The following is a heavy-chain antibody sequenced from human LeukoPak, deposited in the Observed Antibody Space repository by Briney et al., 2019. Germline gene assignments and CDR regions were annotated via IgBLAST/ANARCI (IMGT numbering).Heavy chain of an antibody. Sequence: GGSLRLSCAASGFTFSSYAMSWVRQAPGKGLEWVSAISGSGGSTYYADSVKGRFTISRDNSKNTLYLQMNSLRAEDTAVYYCARDVNSKFLDYYYGMDVWGQGTTVTVSS. CDR3: ARDVNSKFLDYYYGMDV. J-gene: IGHJ6*02. V-gene: IGHV3-23*01. CDR1: GFTFSSYA. D-gene: IGHD2/OR15-2a*01. CDR2: ISGSGGST.